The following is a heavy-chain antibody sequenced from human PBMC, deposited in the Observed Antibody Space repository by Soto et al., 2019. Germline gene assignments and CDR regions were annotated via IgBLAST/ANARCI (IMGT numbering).Heavy chain of an antibody. J-gene: IGHJ3*01. CDR1: GLTVSGTKY. CDR3: SSWHEREHAYDV. CDR2: LYDVYGS. Sequence: DVQLVESGGGLIQPGESLRLSCAAFGLTVSGTKYVAWVRQAPGKGLEWVSALYDVYGSFYADSVKGRFTTSSDNSKSTVYLQMNDLRPDDTAVYYCSSWHEREHAYDVWGLGTAVTVSS. D-gene: IGHD1-1*01. V-gene: IGHV3-53*01.